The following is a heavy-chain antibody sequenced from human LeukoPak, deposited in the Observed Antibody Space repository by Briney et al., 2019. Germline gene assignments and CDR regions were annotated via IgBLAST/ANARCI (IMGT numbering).Heavy chain of an antibody. D-gene: IGHD2-2*01. J-gene: IGHJ5*02. CDR1: GGSFSGYY. V-gene: IGHV4-34*01. CDR3: ARLGYCSSTSCATQYKWFDP. CDR2: INHSGST. Sequence: SETLSLTCAVYGGSFSGYYWSWIRQPPGKGLEWIGEINHSGSTNYNPSLKSRVTISVDTSKNQFSLKLSSVTAADTAVYYCARLGYCSSTSCATQYKWFDPWGQGTLVTVSS.